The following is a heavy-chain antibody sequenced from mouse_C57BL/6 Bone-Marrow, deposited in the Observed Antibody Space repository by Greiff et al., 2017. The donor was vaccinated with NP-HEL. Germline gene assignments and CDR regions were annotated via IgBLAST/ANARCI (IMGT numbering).Heavy chain of an antibody. D-gene: IGHD4-1*01. CDR1: GFTFNTYA. V-gene: IGHV10-3*01. J-gene: IGHJ1*03. CDR2: IRSKSSNYAT. CDR3: VRGGTGGWYFDV. Sequence: EVMLVESGGGLVQPKGSLKLSCAASGFTFNTYAMHWVRQAPGKGLEWVARIRSKSSNYATYYADSVKARFTISRDDSQSMLYLQLNNLRTADTAMYYCVRGGTGGWYFDVWGTGTTVTVSS.